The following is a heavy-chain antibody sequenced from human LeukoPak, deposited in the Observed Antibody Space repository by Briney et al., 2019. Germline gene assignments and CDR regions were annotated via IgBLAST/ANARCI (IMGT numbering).Heavy chain of an antibody. CDR1: GFTFRSYR. J-gene: IGHJ3*02. CDR3: ARGDNSAFDI. D-gene: IGHD3-22*01. Sequence: GGSLALSCAASGFTFRSYRMNWVRQAPGQGLEWVASIKQGESERYYEDSVNGRFTISRDNDKNSLYLQMNSLRAEDTAVYYCARGDNSAFDIWGQGTMVTVSS. V-gene: IGHV3-7*04. CDR2: IKQGESER.